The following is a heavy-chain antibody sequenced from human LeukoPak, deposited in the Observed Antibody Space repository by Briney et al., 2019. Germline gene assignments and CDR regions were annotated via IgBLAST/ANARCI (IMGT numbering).Heavy chain of an antibody. J-gene: IGHJ4*02. CDR1: GGSISSSSYY. Sequence: SETLSLTCTVSGGSISSSSYYSGWIRQPPGKGLEWIESIYYSGSTYYNPSLKSRVTISVDTSKNQFSLKLSSVTAADTAVYYCARQRFPSSGSYEYDYWGQGTLVTVSS. D-gene: IGHD3-10*01. CDR3: ARQRFPSSGSYEYDY. CDR2: IYYSGST. V-gene: IGHV4-39*01.